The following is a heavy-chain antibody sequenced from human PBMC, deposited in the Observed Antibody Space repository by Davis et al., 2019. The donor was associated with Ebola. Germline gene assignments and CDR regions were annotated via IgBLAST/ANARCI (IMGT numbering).Heavy chain of an antibody. CDR3: ASGYGDYVGKSWFDP. CDR1: GYTFTRYY. J-gene: IGHJ5*02. V-gene: IGHV1-46*01. Sequence: SVKVSCKACGYTFTRYYMHWVRQAPGQGLEWMGIINPSGGSTSYAQKFQGRVTMTRDTSTSTVYMELSSLRSEDTAVYYCASGYGDYVGKSWFDPWGQGTLVTVSS. CDR2: INPSGGST. D-gene: IGHD4-17*01.